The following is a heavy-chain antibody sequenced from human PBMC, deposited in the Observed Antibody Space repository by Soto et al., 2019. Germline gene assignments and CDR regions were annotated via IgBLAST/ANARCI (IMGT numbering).Heavy chain of an antibody. D-gene: IGHD1-26*01. V-gene: IGHV3-43D*03. Sequence: GSLRLSCAASGFTFDDYAMHWVRQAPGKGLEWVSLISWDGGSTYYADSVKGRFTISRDNSKNSLYLQMNSLRAEDTALYYCAKDLVASLDSGSYYYSGIDVWGQGTTVTVSS. CDR3: AKDLVASLDSGSYYYSGIDV. CDR2: ISWDGGST. J-gene: IGHJ6*02. CDR1: GFTFDDYA.